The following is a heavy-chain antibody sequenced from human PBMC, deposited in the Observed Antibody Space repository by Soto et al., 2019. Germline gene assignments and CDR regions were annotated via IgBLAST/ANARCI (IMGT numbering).Heavy chain of an antibody. CDR3: VKGQHSSWYYFDN. D-gene: IGHD6-13*01. CDR2: ISWHSGHI. Sequence: EVQLVESGGVLVHPGRALRLSCAVAEFTCHNYAMNWVRRAPGKGWEWVSGISWHSGHIAYADSVRGRVTISRDNPKNFLYLDMNSLRPEDTALYDCVKGQHSSWYYFDNWGHGTLVTVSS. V-gene: IGHV3-9*01. CDR1: EFTCHNYA. J-gene: IGHJ4*01.